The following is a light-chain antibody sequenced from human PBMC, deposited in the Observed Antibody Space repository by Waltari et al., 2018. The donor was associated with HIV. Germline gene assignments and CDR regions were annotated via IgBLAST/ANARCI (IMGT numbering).Light chain of an antibody. CDR1: KLGDKY. CDR3: QAWDSSTVV. Sequence: SYELTQPPSVSVSPGQTDSITCSGAKLGDKYACWYQQKPGQSPVLVIYQDSKRPSGIPERFSGSNSGNTATLTISGTQAMDEADYYCQAWDSSTVVFGGGTKLTVL. V-gene: IGLV3-1*01. J-gene: IGLJ2*01. CDR2: QDS.